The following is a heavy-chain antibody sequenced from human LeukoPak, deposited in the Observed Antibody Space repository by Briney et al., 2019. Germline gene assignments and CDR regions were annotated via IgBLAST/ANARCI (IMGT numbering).Heavy chain of an antibody. CDR3: ARLHIVVVTATTDAFDI. CDR2: IIPIFGTA. V-gene: IGHV1-69*06. D-gene: IGHD2-21*02. Sequence: GASVKVSCKASGYTFTGYYMHWVRQAPGQGLEWMGGIIPIFGTANYAQKFRGRVTITADKSTSTAYMELSSLRSEDTAVYYCARLHIVVVTATTDAFDIWGQGTMVTVSS. J-gene: IGHJ3*02. CDR1: GYTFTGYY.